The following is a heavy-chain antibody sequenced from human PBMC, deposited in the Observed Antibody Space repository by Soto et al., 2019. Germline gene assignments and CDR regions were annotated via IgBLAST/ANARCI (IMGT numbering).Heavy chain of an antibody. V-gene: IGHV1-46*01. CDR1: GHTFTSHH. Sequence: ASVKVSCKASGHTFTSHHIHWVRQAPGQGLEWMGVINPASSSTIYAQKFQGRVTMTRDTSTSTVYMELSSLRSEDTAVYYCARDHSIVVVVAATPGGYYYYGMDVWGQGTTVTVSS. CDR3: ARDHSIVVVVAATPGGYYYYGMDV. D-gene: IGHD2-15*01. J-gene: IGHJ6*02. CDR2: INPASSST.